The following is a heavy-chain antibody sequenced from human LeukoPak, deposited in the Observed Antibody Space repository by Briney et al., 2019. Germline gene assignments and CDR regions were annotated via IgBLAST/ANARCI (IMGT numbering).Heavy chain of an antibody. CDR2: IKQDGSEK. CDR1: GFTFSNYW. J-gene: IGHJ4*02. V-gene: IGHV3-7*01. CDR3: ARDDYGGTAY. D-gene: IGHD4/OR15-4a*01. Sequence: PGGSLRLSCAASGFTFSNYWMSWVRQAPGKGLEWVANIKQDGSEKYYVDSVRGRFTNSRDNAKNSLYLQMNSLRADDTAVYYCARDDYGGTAYWGQGTLVTVSS.